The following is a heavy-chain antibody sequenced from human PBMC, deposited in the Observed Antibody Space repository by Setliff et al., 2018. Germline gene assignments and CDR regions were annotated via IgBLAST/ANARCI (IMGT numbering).Heavy chain of an antibody. D-gene: IGHD3-9*01. V-gene: IGHV7-4-1*02. CDR2: INTNTGNP. CDR1: GYTFTSYG. CDR3: AREHYDILTGYYPYYGMDV. Sequence: ASVKVSCKASGYTFTSYGISWVRQAPGQGLEWMGWINTNTGNPTYAQGFTGRFVFSLDTSVSTAYLQISSLKAEDTAVYYCAREHYDILTGYYPYYGMDVWGQGTTVTVSS. J-gene: IGHJ6*02.